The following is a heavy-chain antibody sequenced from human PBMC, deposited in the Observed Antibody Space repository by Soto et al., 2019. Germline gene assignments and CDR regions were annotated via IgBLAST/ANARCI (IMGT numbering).Heavy chain of an antibody. Sequence: QVQLVQSGAEVKKPGSSVKVSCKASGGTFSSYAISWVRQAPGQGLEWMGGIIPIFGTANYAQKFQGRVTITADESTSTAYLELSSLRAEVTGVYYCARVAGAQPGYTLGGFDPWGQGTLVTVSS. V-gene: IGHV1-69*01. CDR3: ARVAGAQPGYTLGGFDP. CDR2: IIPIFGTA. D-gene: IGHD3-9*01. CDR1: GGTFSSYA. J-gene: IGHJ5*02.